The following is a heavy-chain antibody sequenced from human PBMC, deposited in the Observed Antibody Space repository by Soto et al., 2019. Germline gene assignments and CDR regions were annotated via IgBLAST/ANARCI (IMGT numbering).Heavy chain of an antibody. V-gene: IGHV3-21*01. CDR1: GFTLSSFS. D-gene: IGHD3-22*01. CDR2: ISTSSTYI. J-gene: IGHJ4*02. Sequence: ESGGGLVKPGGSLRLSCAASGFTLSSFSLNWVRQAPGKGLEWVSSISTSSTYIYYADSVKGRFTISRDNAKNSLYLQMNSLRAEDTAVYFCARGTYYYDTSGYYGSGYFDYWGQGTLVTVSS. CDR3: ARGTYYYDTSGYYGSGYFDY.